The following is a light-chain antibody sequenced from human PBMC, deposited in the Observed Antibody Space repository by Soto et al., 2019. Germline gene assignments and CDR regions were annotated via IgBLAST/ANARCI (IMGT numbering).Light chain of an antibody. J-gene: IGKJ1*01. CDR2: DAS. CDR3: QQYNSYRGT. CDR1: QDISNY. V-gene: IGKV1-33*01. Sequence: DIQMTQSPSSLSASVGDRVTITCQASQDISNYLNWYQQKPGKAPKLLIYDASNLETGVPSRFSGSGSGTDFTLTISSLQPDDFATYYCQQYNSYRGTFGQGTKVDIK.